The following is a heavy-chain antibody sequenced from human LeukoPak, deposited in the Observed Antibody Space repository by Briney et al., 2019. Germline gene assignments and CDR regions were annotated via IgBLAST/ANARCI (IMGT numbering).Heavy chain of an antibody. V-gene: IGHV4-39*07. CDR3: ARSPIAAAGTRPFDY. CDR2: INHSGST. CDR1: GGSISSGSYY. D-gene: IGHD6-13*01. Sequence: SQTLSLTCTVSGGSISSGSYYWSWLRQPPGKGLEWIGEINHSGSTNYSPSLKSRVTISVDTSKNQFSLKLSSVTAADTAVYYCARSPIAAAGTRPFDYWGQGTLVTVSS. J-gene: IGHJ4*02.